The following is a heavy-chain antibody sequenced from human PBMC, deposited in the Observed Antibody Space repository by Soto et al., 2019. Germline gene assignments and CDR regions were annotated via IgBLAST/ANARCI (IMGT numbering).Heavy chain of an antibody. CDR2: ISTYNGNT. Sequence: QVQLVQSGAEVKKPGASVKVSCKASGYTFITYGVSWVRQAPGXXXXWLGWISTYNGNTRYAERLQGRVTMTTDTTTNTAYXXLRNLRSDDTAVYYCARGPTDYYDNSANYFLDYWGQGTLVTVSS. J-gene: IGHJ4*02. D-gene: IGHD3-22*01. CDR1: GYTFITYG. V-gene: IGHV1-18*01. CDR3: ARGPTDYYDNSANYFLDY.